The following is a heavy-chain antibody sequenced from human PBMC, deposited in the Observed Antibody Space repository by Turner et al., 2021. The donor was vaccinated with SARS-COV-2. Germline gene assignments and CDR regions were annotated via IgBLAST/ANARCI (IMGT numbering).Heavy chain of an antibody. CDR3: AREGHTAMGVFFDY. CDR1: GFTFSIYW. J-gene: IGHJ4*02. Sequence: EVQLVESGGGLVQPGGSLRLSCAASGFTFSIYWMHWVRQAPGKGLVWFSRSNSDGSSTSYADAVKGRFTISRDNAKNTLYLQMNSLRAEDTAVYYCAREGHTAMGVFFDYWGQGTLVTVSS. CDR2: SNSDGSST. V-gene: IGHV3-74*01. D-gene: IGHD5-18*01.